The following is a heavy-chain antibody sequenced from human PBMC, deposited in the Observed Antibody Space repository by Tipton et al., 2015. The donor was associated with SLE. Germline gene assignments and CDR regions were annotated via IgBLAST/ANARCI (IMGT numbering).Heavy chain of an antibody. J-gene: IGHJ3*02. CDR2: ISYDGSNK. CDR1: GFTFSSYG. D-gene: IGHD2-2*02. Sequence: SLRLSCAASGFTFSSYGMHWVRQAPGKGLEWVAVISYDGSNKYYADSVKGRFTISRDNSKNTLYLQMNSLRAEDTAVYYCARDQRVVVPAAIAVAFDIWGQGTMVTVSS. CDR3: ARDQRVVVPAAIAVAFDI. V-gene: IGHV3-30*19.